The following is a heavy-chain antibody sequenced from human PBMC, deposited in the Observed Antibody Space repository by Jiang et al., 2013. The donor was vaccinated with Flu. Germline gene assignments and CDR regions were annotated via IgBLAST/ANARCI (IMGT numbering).Heavy chain of an antibody. D-gene: IGHD3-16*01. CDR3: ARCLGGHAYFDY. Sequence: KPSETLSLTCTVSGDSISSYSWSWIRQPPGKGLEWIGYIYSSGRTNHNPSLKSRVTISVDTSKNQFSLKVTSVTAADTAMYYCARCLGGHAYFDYWGRGTLVTVSS. V-gene: IGHV4-59*12. CDR2: IYSSGRT. J-gene: IGHJ4*02. CDR1: GDSISSYS.